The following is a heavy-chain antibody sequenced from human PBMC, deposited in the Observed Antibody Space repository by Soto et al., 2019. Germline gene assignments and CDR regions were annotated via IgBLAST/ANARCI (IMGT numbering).Heavy chain of an antibody. Sequence: EVQLVESGGGLVKPGGSLRLSCAASGFTFSSYSMNWVRQAPGKGLEWVSSISSSSSYIYYADSVKGRFTISRDHAKTSLYLQMNSLRAEDTAVYYCARDVSNYYGGAFDICGQATMVTVSS. V-gene: IGHV3-21*01. CDR2: ISSSSSYI. CDR1: GFTFSSYS. CDR3: ARDVSNYYGGAFDI. J-gene: IGHJ3*02. D-gene: IGHD3-10*01.